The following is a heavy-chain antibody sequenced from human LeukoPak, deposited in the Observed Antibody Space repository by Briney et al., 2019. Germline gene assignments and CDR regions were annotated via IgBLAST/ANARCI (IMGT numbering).Heavy chain of an antibody. J-gene: IGHJ4*02. Sequence: GGSLRLSCAASRFSFSDYTMSWVRQLPGKGLEWVSTIYDDNTYYADSVKGRFAISTDNSKNTLYLQMNSLRVEDTAVYFCAARKVRGVWFYLDYWGQGTLVTVST. CDR1: RFSFSDYT. CDR3: AARKVRGVWFYLDY. V-gene: IGHV3-23*01. D-gene: IGHD3-10*01. CDR2: IYDDNT.